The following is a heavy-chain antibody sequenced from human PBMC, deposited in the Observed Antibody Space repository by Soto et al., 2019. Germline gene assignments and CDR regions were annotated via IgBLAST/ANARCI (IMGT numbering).Heavy chain of an antibody. V-gene: IGHV4-30-2*01. Sequence: PSETLSLTCTVSGGSITSGGYYWTWIRQPPGAGLEWIGHMYHTGTTYYNPSLKSRVTMSVDTSKNQFSLKLSSVTAADTAIYYCAKGINYYDSSGDSWFDPWGQGTLVTVS. CDR1: GGSITSGGYY. D-gene: IGHD3-22*01. CDR2: MYHTGTT. J-gene: IGHJ5*02. CDR3: AKGINYYDSSGDSWFDP.